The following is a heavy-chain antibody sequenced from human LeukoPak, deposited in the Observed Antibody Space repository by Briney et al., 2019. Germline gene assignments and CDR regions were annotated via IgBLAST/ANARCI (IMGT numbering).Heavy chain of an antibody. CDR2: IRYDGSNK. J-gene: IGHJ4*02. CDR1: GFTFSSYG. Sequence: GGSLRLSCAASGFTFSSYGMHWVRQAPGKGLEWVAFIRYDGSNKYYADSVKGRFTISRDNSKNTLYLQMNSLRAEDTAVYYCARLRPWGFGELPATHNWGQGTLVTVSS. CDR3: ARLRPWGFGELPATHN. D-gene: IGHD3-10*01. V-gene: IGHV3-30*02.